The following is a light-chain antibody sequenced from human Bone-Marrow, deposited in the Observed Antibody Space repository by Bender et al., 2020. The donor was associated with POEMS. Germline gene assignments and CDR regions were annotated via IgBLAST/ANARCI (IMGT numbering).Light chain of an antibody. Sequence: QIVLTQSPSASASLGASVNLTCTLSSGHSSYAIAWHQQQPEKGPRYLMKLNSDGSHNKGDGIPDRFSGSSSGAERYLTISSVQSEDEADYYCQTWGPGFRVFGGGTKLTVL. CDR3: QTWGPGFRV. CDR1: SGHSSYA. V-gene: IGLV4-69*02. CDR2: LNSDGSH. J-gene: IGLJ2*01.